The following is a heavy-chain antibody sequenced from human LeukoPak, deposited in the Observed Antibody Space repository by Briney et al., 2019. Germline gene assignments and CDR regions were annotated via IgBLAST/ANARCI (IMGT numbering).Heavy chain of an antibody. D-gene: IGHD6-19*01. CDR3: ARASPDSSGWNRYYLDY. CDR2: IYISGNT. Sequence: SETLSLTCTVSGGSISSYYWSWIRQPAGKGLEWIGRIYISGNTHYNPSLESRVTMSVDTSKNQFSLKLSSVTAADTAVYYCARASPDSSGWNRYYLDYWGQGTLVTVSS. J-gene: IGHJ4*02. CDR1: GGSISSYY. V-gene: IGHV4-4*07.